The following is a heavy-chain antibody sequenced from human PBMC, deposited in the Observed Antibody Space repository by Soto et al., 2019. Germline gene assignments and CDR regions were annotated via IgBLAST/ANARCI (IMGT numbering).Heavy chain of an antibody. Sequence: SETLSLTCTVSGGSISSSSYYWGWIRQPPGKGLEWIGSISYSGSTYYNPSLKSRVTISVDTSKNQFSLKLSSVTAADTAVYYCASVDTAMVGAFDIWGQGTMVTVSS. CDR1: GGSISSSSYY. D-gene: IGHD5-18*01. CDR3: ASVDTAMVGAFDI. J-gene: IGHJ3*02. CDR2: ISYSGST. V-gene: IGHV4-39*01.